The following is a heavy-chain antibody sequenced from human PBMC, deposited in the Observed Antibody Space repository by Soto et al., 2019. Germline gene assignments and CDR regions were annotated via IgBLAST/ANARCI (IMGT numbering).Heavy chain of an antibody. D-gene: IGHD3-10*01. Sequence: QMQLVQSGPEVKKPGTSVKVSCKASRFTFTSSAMQWVRQARGQRLEWIGWIVVGSGNTNYAQKFXXRXTXXRDMSTSTAYMELSSLRSEDTAVYYCAADTAREGVWGQGTLVTVSS. CDR3: AADTAREGV. CDR2: IVVGSGNT. V-gene: IGHV1-58*02. CDR1: RFTFTSSA. J-gene: IGHJ4*02.